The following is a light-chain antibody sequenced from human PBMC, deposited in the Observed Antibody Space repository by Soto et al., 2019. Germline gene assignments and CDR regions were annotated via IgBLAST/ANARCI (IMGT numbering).Light chain of an antibody. V-gene: IGLV2-14*01. CDR1: SSDVGGYNY. CDR2: EVS. Sequence: QSALTQPASVSGSPGQSITISCTGTSSDVGGYNYVSWYQQHPGKAPKLMIYEVSNRPSGVSNRFSGSKSGNTASLTISGRQAEDEADYYCSSYTRSSTHWVFGGGTQLTVL. CDR3: SSYTRSSTHWV. J-gene: IGLJ3*02.